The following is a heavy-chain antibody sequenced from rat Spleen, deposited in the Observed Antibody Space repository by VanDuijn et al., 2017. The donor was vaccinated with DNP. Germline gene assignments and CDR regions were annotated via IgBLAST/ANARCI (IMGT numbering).Heavy chain of an antibody. D-gene: IGHD1-11*01. J-gene: IGHJ2*01. Sequence: EVQLQESGPGLVKPSQSLSLTCSVTGYSITSDYWGWIRKFPGNKMEWIGHISYSGRTTYNPSLKSRISITRDKSKNQFFLQLNSVTTEDTATYYCARSTEGIVSWNWGQGVMVTVSS. V-gene: IGHV3-1*01. CDR1: GYSITSDY. CDR2: ISYSGRT. CDR3: ARSTEGIVSWN.